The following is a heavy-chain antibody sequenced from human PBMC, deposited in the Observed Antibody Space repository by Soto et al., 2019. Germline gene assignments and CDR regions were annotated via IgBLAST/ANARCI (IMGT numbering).Heavy chain of an antibody. J-gene: IGHJ5*02. CDR3: ARFAAAGTVGAINWFDP. CDR2: IYYSGST. Sequence: QVQLQESGPGLVKPSQTLSLTCTVSGGSISSGGYYWSWIRQHPGKGLEWIGYIYYSGSTYYNPSLKSRVTISVDTSKNQFSLKLSSVTAADTAVYYCARFAAAGTVGAINWFDPWGQGTLVTVSS. CDR1: GGSISSGGYY. D-gene: IGHD6-13*01. V-gene: IGHV4-31*03.